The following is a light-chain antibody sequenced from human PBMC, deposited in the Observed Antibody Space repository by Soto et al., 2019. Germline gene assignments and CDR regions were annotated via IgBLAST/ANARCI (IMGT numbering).Light chain of an antibody. V-gene: IGLV2-14*03. Sequence: QSVLTQPASVSGSPGQAITVSCSGTSSDIGAHNFVSWYQLHPGKAPKLIIYEVINRPSGVSDRFSGSKSGNTASLTISGLQSEDEADYYCNSYTTSNTFVFGSGTKVTVL. CDR2: EVI. J-gene: IGLJ1*01. CDR1: SSDIGAHNF. CDR3: NSYTTSNTFV.